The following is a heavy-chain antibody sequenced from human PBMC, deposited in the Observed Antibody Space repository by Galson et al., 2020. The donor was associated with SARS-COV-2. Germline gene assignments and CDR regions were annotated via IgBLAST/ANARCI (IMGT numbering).Heavy chain of an antibody. J-gene: IGHJ3*01. V-gene: IGHV3-7*01. CDR1: GFTFSNYW. Sequence: GGSLRLSCSVSGFTFSNYWMSWVRQAPGKGLEWVANIKQNGSNKYYVATVRGRFTISRDNAKNSLYRQMNSLRAEDTALYYCRAADNGFDVWDQGTMVTVSS. CDR3: RAADNGFDV. D-gene: IGHD6-25*01. CDR2: IKQNGSNK.